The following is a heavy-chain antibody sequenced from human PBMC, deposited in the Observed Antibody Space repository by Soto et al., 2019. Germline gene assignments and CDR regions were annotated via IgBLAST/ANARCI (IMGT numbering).Heavy chain of an antibody. CDR1: GYTFTTYA. J-gene: IGHJ5*02. V-gene: IGHV1-18*01. D-gene: IGHD6-6*01. CDR3: ARDSVAARPGWFDP. CDR2: ISVYNGNT. Sequence: QVQLVQSGPEVKRPGASVKVSCKASGYTFTTYAINWVRQAPGQGLEWMGWISVYNGNTNYAQNFQGRVTMTIDTSTSTAYMELRSLRSDDTAVYYCARDSVAARPGWFDPWGQGTLVTVSS.